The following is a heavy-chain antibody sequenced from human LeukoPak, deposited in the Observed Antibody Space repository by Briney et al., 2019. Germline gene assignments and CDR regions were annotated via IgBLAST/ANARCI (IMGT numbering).Heavy chain of an antibody. CDR2: INPNSGGT. V-gene: IGHV1-2*02. CDR3: ARVAINYYDTSGPYYYYGMDV. Sequence: ASVKVSCKASGYTFTGYYMHWVRQAPGQGLEWMGWINPNSGGTNYAQKFQGRVTMTRDTSISTAYMELSRLRSDDTAVYYCARVAINYYDTSGPYYYYGMDVWGQGTTVTVSS. J-gene: IGHJ6*02. D-gene: IGHD3-22*01. CDR1: GYTFTGYY.